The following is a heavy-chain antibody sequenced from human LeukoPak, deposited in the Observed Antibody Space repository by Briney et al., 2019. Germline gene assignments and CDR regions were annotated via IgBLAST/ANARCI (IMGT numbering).Heavy chain of an antibody. CDR1: GFTVSGKY. J-gene: IGHJ4*02. V-gene: IGHV3-66*04. CDR3: AKRGVVIRAVIIVGFHKEAYYFDY. Sequence: GGSLRLSCAASGFTVSGKYMSWVRQAPGKGLEWVSVIYSGGGTYYADSVKGRLTISRDNPKNTLYLQMNSLRAEDTAVYFCAKRGVVIRAVIIVGFHKEAYYFDYWGQGALVTVSS. CDR2: IYSGGGT. D-gene: IGHD3-10*01.